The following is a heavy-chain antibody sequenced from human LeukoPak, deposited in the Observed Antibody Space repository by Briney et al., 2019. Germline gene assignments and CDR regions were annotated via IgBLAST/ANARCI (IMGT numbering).Heavy chain of an antibody. J-gene: IGHJ4*02. V-gene: IGHV4-59*08. D-gene: IGHD5-12*01. CDR3: ASEEYSGYDYYFDY. CDR1: GDSISSYY. Sequence: SETLSLTCTVSGDSISSYYCSWIRQPPGKGLEWIGEIFHGGSTNYNPSLKSRVTISGDKSRNLISLKVSSVTAADTAVYYCASEEYSGYDYYFDYWGQGTLVTVSS. CDR2: IFHGGST.